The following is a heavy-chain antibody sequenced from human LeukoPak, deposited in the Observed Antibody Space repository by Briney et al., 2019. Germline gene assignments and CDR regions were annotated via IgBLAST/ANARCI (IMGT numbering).Heavy chain of an antibody. CDR3: ARVMGGSYLDY. Sequence: ASVTVSCKASGGTFSSYAISWVRQAPGQGLEWMGWISAYNGNTNYAQKLQGRVTMTTDTSTSTAFMELRSLTSDDTAVYYCARVMGGSYLDYWGQGTLVIVSS. J-gene: IGHJ4*02. CDR1: GGTFSSYA. CDR2: ISAYNGNT. D-gene: IGHD3-16*02. V-gene: IGHV1-18*01.